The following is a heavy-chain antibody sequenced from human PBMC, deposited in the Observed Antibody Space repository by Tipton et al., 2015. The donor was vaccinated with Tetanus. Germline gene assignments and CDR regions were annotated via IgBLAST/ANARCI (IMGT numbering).Heavy chain of an antibody. J-gene: IGHJ4*02. V-gene: IGHV3-30*18. D-gene: IGHD3-16*01. CDR2: ISYDGNHK. Sequence: SLRLSCAASEFTFSRFGMHWVRQAPGKGLEWVAGISYDGNHKYYKDSVKGRFTISRDNSKNTLYLQMNSLRAEDTAIYYCAKAKPVITLAFFGYWGQGTLVTVSS. CDR1: EFTFSRFG. CDR3: AKAKPVITLAFFGY.